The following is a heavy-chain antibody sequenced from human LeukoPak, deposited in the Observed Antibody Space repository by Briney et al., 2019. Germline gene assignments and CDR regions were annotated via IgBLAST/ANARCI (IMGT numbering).Heavy chain of an antibody. CDR1: GFTFSSYA. CDR2: ISYDGSNK. Sequence: GGSLRLSCAASGFTFSSYAMHWVRQAPGKGLEGVAVISYDGSNKYYADSVKGRFTISRDNSKNTLYLQMNSLRAEDTAVYYCAREGITMIVVASPAGFDYWGQGTLVTVSS. CDR3: AREGITMIVVASPAGFDY. D-gene: IGHD3-22*01. V-gene: IGHV3-30-3*01. J-gene: IGHJ4*02.